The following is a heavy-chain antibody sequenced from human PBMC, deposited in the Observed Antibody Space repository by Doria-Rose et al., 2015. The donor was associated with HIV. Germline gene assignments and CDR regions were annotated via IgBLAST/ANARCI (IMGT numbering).Heavy chain of an antibody. D-gene: IGHD6-13*01. V-gene: IGHV2-26*01. CDR3: ARIKSSRWYHKYYFDF. Sequence: QITLKECGPVLVKPTETLTLTCTVSGVSLSSPGMGVSWIRQPPGKALEWLANIFSDDERSYTTSLKSRLTISRGTSKSQVALTMTDMDPVDTATYYCARIKSSRWYHKYYFDFWGQGTLVIVSA. CDR1: GVSLSSPGMG. J-gene: IGHJ4*02. CDR2: IFSDDER.